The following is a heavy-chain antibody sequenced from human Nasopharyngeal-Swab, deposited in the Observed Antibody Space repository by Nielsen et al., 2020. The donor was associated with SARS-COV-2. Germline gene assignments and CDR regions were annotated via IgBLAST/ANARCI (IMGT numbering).Heavy chain of an antibody. V-gene: IGHV4-59*01. CDR2: IYYSGST. D-gene: IGHD6-19*01. CDR3: ARGGSGWSTTFDY. J-gene: IGHJ4*02. Sequence: WIRQPPGKGLEWIGYIYYSGSTNYNPSLKSRVTISGDTSKSQFSLKLSSVTAADTAVYYCARGGSGWSTTFDYWGQGTLVTVSS.